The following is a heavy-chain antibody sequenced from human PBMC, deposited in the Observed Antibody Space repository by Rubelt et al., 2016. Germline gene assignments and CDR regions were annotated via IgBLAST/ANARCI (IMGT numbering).Heavy chain of an antibody. CDR1: GGSISSSSYY. CDR2: IYYSGST. Sequence: QLQLQESGPGLVKPSETLSLTCTVSGGSISSSSYYWGWIRQPPGKGLEGIGSIYYSGSTYYNPSLKSRVTVLVDTSKNQFSLKLGSVTAADTAVYYCARDPRAGTTSFDYWGQGTLVTVSS. J-gene: IGHJ4*02. CDR3: ARDPRAGTTSFDY. D-gene: IGHD1-7*01. V-gene: IGHV4-39*07.